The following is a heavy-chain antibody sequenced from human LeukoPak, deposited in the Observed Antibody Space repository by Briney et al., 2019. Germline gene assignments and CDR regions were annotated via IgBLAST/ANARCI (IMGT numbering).Heavy chain of an antibody. CDR3: AKETGASIPIDAFDI. J-gene: IGHJ3*02. CDR1: GFIFSSYA. Sequence: GGSLSLSCAASGFIFSSYAMSWVRQPPGKGLEWVAAISGSGGSTYYADSVKGRFTISRDNSKNTLYLQMNSLRAEDTAVYSCAKETGASIPIDAFDIWGQGTTVTVSS. CDR2: ISGSGGST. V-gene: IGHV3-23*01. D-gene: IGHD1-26*01.